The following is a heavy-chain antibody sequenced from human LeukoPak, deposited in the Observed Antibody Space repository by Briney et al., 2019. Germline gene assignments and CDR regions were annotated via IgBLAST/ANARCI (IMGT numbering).Heavy chain of an antibody. CDR3: ATPLLSRGPNPKNDY. V-gene: IGHV3-33*01. Sequence: GGSLRLSCAASGFTFSSYGMHWVRQAPGKGLEWVAVIWYDGSNKYYADSVKGRFTISRDNSKNTLYLQMNSLRAEDTAVYYCATPLLSRGPNPKNDYWGQGTLVTVSS. D-gene: IGHD2/OR15-2a*01. CDR1: GFTFSSYG. CDR2: IWYDGSNK. J-gene: IGHJ4*02.